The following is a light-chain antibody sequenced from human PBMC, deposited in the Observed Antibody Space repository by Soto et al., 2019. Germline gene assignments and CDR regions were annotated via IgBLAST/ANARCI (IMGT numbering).Light chain of an antibody. Sequence: QSVLTPPPSASGAPGQSVTVSCAGNSRDVGAYSSVAWYQQHPGKAPKLIIYEVTKRPSGVPDRFSGARSGNTAFLTVSGLQADDEADYYCSAHAGSNNYVFGTGTKVTVL. CDR1: SRDVGAYSS. V-gene: IGLV2-8*01. J-gene: IGLJ1*01. CDR2: EVT. CDR3: SAHAGSNNYV.